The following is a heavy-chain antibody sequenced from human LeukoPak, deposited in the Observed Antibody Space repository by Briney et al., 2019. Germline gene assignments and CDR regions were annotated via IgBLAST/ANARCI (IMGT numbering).Heavy chain of an antibody. CDR1: GGFISSGDYY. CDR3: AKETTVVSLDLDY. V-gene: IGHV4-31*03. Sequence: SETLSLTCTVSGGFISSGDYYWNWIRQHPGKGLEWIGYIYYSGSTYYNPSLKSRVTISVDTSKNQFSLKLSSVTAADTAVYYCAKETTVVSLDLDYWGQGTLVTVSS. D-gene: IGHD4-23*01. CDR2: IYYSGST. J-gene: IGHJ4*02.